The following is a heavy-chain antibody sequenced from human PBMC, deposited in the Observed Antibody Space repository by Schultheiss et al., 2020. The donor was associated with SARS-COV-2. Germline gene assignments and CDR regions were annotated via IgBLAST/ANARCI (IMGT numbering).Heavy chain of an antibody. V-gene: IGHV3-30*18. CDR1: GFTFSSYN. Sequence: GGSLRLSCAASGFTFSSYNMNWVRQAPGKGLEWVAVISYDGSNKYYADSVKGRFTISRDNSKNTLFLQMNSLRVEDTAIYYCAKGSASGRPYYFDSWGQGTLVTVSS. CDR3: AKGSASGRPYYFDS. CDR2: ISYDGSNK. J-gene: IGHJ4*02. D-gene: IGHD6-6*01.